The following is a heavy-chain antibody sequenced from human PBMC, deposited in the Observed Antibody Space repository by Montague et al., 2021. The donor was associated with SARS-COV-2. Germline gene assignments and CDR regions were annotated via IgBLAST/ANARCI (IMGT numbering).Heavy chain of an antibody. Sequence: SETLSLTCTASGGSISSRNSYWGWVRQPPGKGLEWIGTISYSGKTYSNPSLKSRVTLSVDTSKNHFSLKLASVTATDTALYYCARHADWMVWTGELTELEYWGQGTLVTVSS. CDR1: GGSISSRNSY. CDR3: ARHADWMVWTGELTELEY. J-gene: IGHJ4*02. D-gene: IGHD3-16*01. CDR2: ISYSGKT. V-gene: IGHV4-39*01.